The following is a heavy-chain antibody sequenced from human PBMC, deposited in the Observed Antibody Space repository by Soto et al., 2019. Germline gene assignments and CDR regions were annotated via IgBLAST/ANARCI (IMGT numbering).Heavy chain of an antibody. CDR3: AKDREMATMFTISPDAFDI. V-gene: IGHV3-23*01. CDR2: ISGSGGST. D-gene: IGHD5-12*01. CDR1: GFTFSSYP. Sequence: GGALRLSCAPSGFTFSSYPQSWVPPPPGKGVEWVSAISGSGGSTYYADSVKGRFTISRDNSKNTLYLQMNSLRAEDTAVYYCAKDREMATMFTISPDAFDIWGQGTMVTVSS. J-gene: IGHJ3*02.